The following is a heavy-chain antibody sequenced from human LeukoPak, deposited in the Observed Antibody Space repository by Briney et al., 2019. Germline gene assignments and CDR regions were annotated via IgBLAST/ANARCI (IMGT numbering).Heavy chain of an antibody. Sequence: PSETLSLTCTVSGGSISSSSYYWGWISQPPGKGLEWIGSIYYSGSTYYNPSLKSRVTISVDTSKNQFSLKLSSVTAADTAVYYCARDLVAGTDCWGQGALVTVSS. CDR1: GGSISSSSYY. CDR2: IYYSGST. V-gene: IGHV4-39*07. J-gene: IGHJ4*02. D-gene: IGHD6-19*01. CDR3: ARDLVAGTDC.